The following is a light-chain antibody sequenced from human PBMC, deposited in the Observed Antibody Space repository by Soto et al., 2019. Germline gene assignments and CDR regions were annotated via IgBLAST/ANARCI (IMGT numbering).Light chain of an antibody. CDR3: QQTMTFPLT. V-gene: IGKV1-12*01. J-gene: IGKJ4*01. CDR1: QGISSY. Sequence: DIQMTQSPSSVSASVGDRVTITCRASQGISSYLAWYQQKPGRAPKLLISAASSLQSGVPSRFSGSGSGTDFTLTTSSLQPEDFATYYCQQTMTFPLTFGGGTKVEI. CDR2: AAS.